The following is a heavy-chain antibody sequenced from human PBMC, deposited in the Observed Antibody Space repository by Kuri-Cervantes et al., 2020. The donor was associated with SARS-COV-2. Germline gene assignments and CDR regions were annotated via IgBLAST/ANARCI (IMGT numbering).Heavy chain of an antibody. CDR2: IWYDGSNK. CDR3: AKDRIVGARYYYGMDV. V-gene: IGHV3-33*06. J-gene: IGHJ6*02. CDR1: GFTFSSYG. D-gene: IGHD1-26*01. Sequence: GESLKISCAASGFTFSSYGMHWVRQAPGKGLEWVAVIWYDGSNKYYADSVKGRFTISRDNSKNTLYLQMNSLRAEDTAVYYCAKDRIVGARYYYGMDVWGQGTTVTVSS.